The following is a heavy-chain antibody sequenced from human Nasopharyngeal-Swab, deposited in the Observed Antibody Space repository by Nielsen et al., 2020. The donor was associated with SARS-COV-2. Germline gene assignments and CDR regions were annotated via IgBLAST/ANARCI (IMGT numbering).Heavy chain of an antibody. D-gene: IGHD6-25*01. J-gene: IGHJ5*02. CDR2: IDTSDYYA. V-gene: IGHV5-10-1*01. CDR3: ARQRVNNWFDP. Sequence: VRQRPGKGLEWRGRIDTSDYYANYSPSFQGHVTISAGKSISTAYLQWSSLKASDTAMYYCARQRVNNWFDPWGQGTLVTVSS.